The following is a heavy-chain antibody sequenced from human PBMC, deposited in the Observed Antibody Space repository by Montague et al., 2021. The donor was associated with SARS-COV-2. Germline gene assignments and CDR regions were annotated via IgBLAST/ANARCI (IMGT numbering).Heavy chain of an antibody. Sequence: SLRLSCAASGFTFSSYEMNWVRQAPGKGLEWVSYISSSGSTIYYADSVKGRFTISRDNAKNSLYLQMNSLRAEDTAVYYCARERIVVVYYYYGIDVWGQGTTVTVSS. J-gene: IGHJ6*02. CDR2: ISSSGSTI. V-gene: IGHV3-48*03. CDR3: ARERIVVVYYYYGIDV. CDR1: GFTFSSYE. D-gene: IGHD2-2*01.